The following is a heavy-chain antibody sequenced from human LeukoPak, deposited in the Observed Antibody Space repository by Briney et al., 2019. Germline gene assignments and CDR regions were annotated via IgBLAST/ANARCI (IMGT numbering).Heavy chain of an antibody. D-gene: IGHD1-26*01. CDR3: ARAGATYGAFDI. CDR2: IYYSGST. CDR1: GGSVSSGSYY. V-gene: IGHV4-61*01. Sequence: SETLSLTCTVSGGSVSSGSYYWSWIRQPPGKGLEWIGYIYYSGSTNYNPSLKSRVTISVDTSKNQFSLKLSSVTAADTAVYYCARAGATYGAFDIWGQGTMVTVSS. J-gene: IGHJ3*02.